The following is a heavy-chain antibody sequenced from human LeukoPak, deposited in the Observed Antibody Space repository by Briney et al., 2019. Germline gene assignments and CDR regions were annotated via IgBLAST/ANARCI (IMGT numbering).Heavy chain of an antibody. V-gene: IGHV4-39*01. D-gene: IGHD2-15*01. CDR3: ARHCSGGSCYIVLDH. CDR1: GGSISDNGYY. J-gene: IGHJ4*02. CDR2: IYYNGHT. Sequence: SETLSLTCTVSGGSISDNGYYWGWIRQSPGKGLEWIGSIYYNGHTYYNPSLKSRVTISVDTSKNQFSLKLTSVTAADTALFYCARHCSGGSCYIVLDHWGRGGLVTVSS.